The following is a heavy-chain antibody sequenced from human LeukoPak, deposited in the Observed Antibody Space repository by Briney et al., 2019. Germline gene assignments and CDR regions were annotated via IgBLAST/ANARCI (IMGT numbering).Heavy chain of an antibody. V-gene: IGHV3-30*04. CDR2: ISYDGSNK. Sequence: GGSLRLSCAASGFAVSNWAIHWVRQAPGKGLEWVAAISYDGSNKFYADSVKGRFTISRDNSKNTLYLQMNSLRAEDTAVYYCAKTRPLDSSSWSHGDYWGQGTLVTVSS. D-gene: IGHD6-13*01. CDR3: AKTRPLDSSSWSHGDY. J-gene: IGHJ4*02. CDR1: GFAVSNWA.